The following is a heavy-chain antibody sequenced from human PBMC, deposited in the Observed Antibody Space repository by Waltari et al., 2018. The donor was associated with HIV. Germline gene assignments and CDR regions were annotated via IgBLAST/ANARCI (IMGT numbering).Heavy chain of an antibody. V-gene: IGHV4-38-2*02. D-gene: IGHD1-26*01. CDR2: IYHSGRT. CDR1: GYSISSGYY. Sequence: QLQLQESGPGLVTPSETLSLTCAVSGYSISSGYYWGWIRPPPGQGLEWMGSIYHSGRTYYNPSLKSRVTISVDTSKNQFSLKLSSVTAADTAVYYCARDDLWWERHGTGGAFDIWGQGTMVTVSS. CDR3: ARDDLWWERHGTGGAFDI. J-gene: IGHJ3*02.